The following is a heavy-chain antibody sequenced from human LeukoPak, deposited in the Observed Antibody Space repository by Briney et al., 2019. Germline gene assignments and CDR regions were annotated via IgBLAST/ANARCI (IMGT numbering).Heavy chain of an antibody. Sequence: GGSLRLSCAASGFTFSSYGMHWVRQAPGKGLEWVAFIRYDGSNKYYADSVKGRFTISRDNSKNTLYLQMNSLRAEDTAVYYCAKDHLAARSCYFDYWGQGTLVTVSS. CDR3: AKDHLAARSCYFDY. CDR1: GFTFSSYG. CDR2: IRYDGSNK. J-gene: IGHJ4*02. D-gene: IGHD6-6*01. V-gene: IGHV3-30*02.